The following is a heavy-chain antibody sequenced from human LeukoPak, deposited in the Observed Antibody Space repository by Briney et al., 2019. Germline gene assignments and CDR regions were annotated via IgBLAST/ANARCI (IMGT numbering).Heavy chain of an antibody. CDR2: IRSKAYGGTT. J-gene: IGHJ4*02. V-gene: IGHV3-49*03. CDR1: GFTFGDYA. D-gene: IGHD3-3*01. Sequence: GVLRLSCTASGFTFGDYAMSWFRQAPGKGLEWVGFIRSKAYGGTTEYAASVKGRFTISRDDSKSIAYLQMNSLKTEDTAVYYCTRAIRADFWSGYEFWGPPDYWGQGTLVTVSS. CDR3: TRAIRADFWSGYEFWGPPDY.